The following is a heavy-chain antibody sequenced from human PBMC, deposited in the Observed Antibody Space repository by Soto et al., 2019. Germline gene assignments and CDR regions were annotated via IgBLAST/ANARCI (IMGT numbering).Heavy chain of an antibody. J-gene: IGHJ4*02. Sequence: ASXKVSCKASGYTFTSYAMDWVRQAPGKRLEWMGWINDGNGNTEYSQKFQGRVTIKRDTSASTAYMEMSSLRYEDKDVYYFDYWGQGTLVTVSS. V-gene: IGHV1-3*01. CDR2: INDGNGNT. CDR1: GYTFTSYA. CDR3: DY.